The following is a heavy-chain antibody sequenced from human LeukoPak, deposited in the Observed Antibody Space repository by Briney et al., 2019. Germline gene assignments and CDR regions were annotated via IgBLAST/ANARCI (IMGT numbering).Heavy chain of an antibody. D-gene: IGHD2-15*01. V-gene: IGHV1-69*04. CDR2: IIPILGIA. CDR1: GGTFSSYA. Sequence: ASVKVSCKASGGTFSSYAISWVRQAPGQGLEWMGRIIPILGIANYAQKLQGRVTITADKSTSTAYMELSSLRSEDTAVYYCARDRAHCSGGSCYFDYWGQGTLVTVSS. CDR3: ARDRAHCSGGSCYFDY. J-gene: IGHJ4*02.